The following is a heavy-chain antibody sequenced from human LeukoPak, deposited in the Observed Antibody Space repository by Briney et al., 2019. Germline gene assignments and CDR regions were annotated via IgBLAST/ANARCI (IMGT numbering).Heavy chain of an antibody. CDR1: GDSISSYY. CDR3: SQGGSSDGFDI. Sequence: DPSETLSLTCTVSGDSISSYYWSWIRQPPGKGLEWIGYIYYSVSTKYNPSLKSRVTISVDTSKNQFSLKLSSVTAADTAVYYCSQGGSSDGFDIWGQGTMVTVSS. V-gene: IGHV4-59*12. CDR2: IYYSVST. J-gene: IGHJ3*02. D-gene: IGHD2-2*01.